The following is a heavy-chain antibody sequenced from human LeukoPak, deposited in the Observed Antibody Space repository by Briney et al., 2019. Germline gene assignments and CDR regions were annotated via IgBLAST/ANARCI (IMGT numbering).Heavy chain of an antibody. D-gene: IGHD6-6*01. CDR1: GGSFSGYY. CDR2: INHSGST. CDR3: ARRGYSSSNRFDY. J-gene: IGHJ4*02. V-gene: IGHV4-34*01. Sequence: ASETLSLTCAVYGGSFSGYYWSWIRQPPGKGLEWIWEINHSGSTNYNPSLKSRVTISVDTSKNQFSLKLSSVTAADTAVYYCARRGYSSSNRFDYWGQGTLVTVSS.